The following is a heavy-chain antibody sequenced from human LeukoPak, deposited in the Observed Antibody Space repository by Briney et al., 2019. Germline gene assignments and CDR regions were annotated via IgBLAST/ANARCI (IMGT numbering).Heavy chain of an antibody. CDR3: ARGAGTTLDY. CDR2: INHSGST. D-gene: IGHD6-19*01. V-gene: IGHV4-34*01. J-gene: IGHJ4*02. CDR1: GGSFSGYY. Sequence: SETLSLTCAVYGGSFSGYYWSWIRQPPGKGLEWIGEINHSGSTNYNPSLKSRVTISVDTSKNQLSLKLSSVTAADTAVYYCARGAGTTLDYWGQGTLVTVSS.